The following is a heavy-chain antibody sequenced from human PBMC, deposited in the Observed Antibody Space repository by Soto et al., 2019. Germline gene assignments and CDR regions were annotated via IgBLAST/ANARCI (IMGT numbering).Heavy chain of an antibody. CDR2: IYWDDDK. J-gene: IGHJ3*02. Sequence: QITLKESGPTLVKPTQTLTLTCTFSGFSLSTSGVGVGWIRQPPGKALEWLALIYWDDDKRYSPSLKSRLTITKDTSKNQVVLTMTNMDPVDTGTYYCARRMTMIPLNAFDIWGQGTMVTVSS. CDR3: ARRMTMIPLNAFDI. D-gene: IGHD3-22*01. V-gene: IGHV2-5*02. CDR1: GFSLSTSGVG.